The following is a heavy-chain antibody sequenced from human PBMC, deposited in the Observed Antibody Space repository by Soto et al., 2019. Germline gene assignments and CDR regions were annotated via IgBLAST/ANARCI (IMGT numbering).Heavy chain of an antibody. CDR2: ISYDGSNK. J-gene: IGHJ6*02. V-gene: IGHV3-30*03. CDR3: ASRGDVGTLYYGMDV. CDR1: GFTFSSYG. Sequence: PGGSLRLSCAASGFTFSSYGMHWVRQAPGKGLEWVAVISYDGSNKYYADSVKGRFTISRDNSKNTLYLQMNSLRAEDTAVYYCASRGDVGTLYYGMDVWGQGTTVTVSS. D-gene: IGHD2-21*02.